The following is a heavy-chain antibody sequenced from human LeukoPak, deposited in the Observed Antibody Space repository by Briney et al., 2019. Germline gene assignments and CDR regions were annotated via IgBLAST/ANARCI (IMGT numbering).Heavy chain of an antibody. D-gene: IGHD3-16*02. Sequence: GGSLRLSCAASGFTFSTYSGNWIRQAPGKGLEWVSSISDDSNYIFYADSVKGRFTISRDNAKNSLYLQMNSLTAEDTALYYCARGMGDYVWGSYHRYFDYWGQGTLVTVSS. CDR2: ISDDSNYI. CDR3: ARGMGDYVWGSYHRYFDY. CDR1: GFTFSTYS. J-gene: IGHJ4*02. V-gene: IGHV3-21*04.